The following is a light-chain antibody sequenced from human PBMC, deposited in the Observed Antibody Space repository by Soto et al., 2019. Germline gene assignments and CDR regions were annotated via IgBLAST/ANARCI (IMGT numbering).Light chain of an antibody. CDR1: ESVGSN. J-gene: IGKJ2*01. CDR2: GAS. CDR3: QQYYKWPPET. V-gene: IGKV3-15*01. Sequence: ENVMTQSPGTLSLSPGGRATLSCRASESVGSNLAWYQQKPGQAPRLLIHGASKRATGIPARFSGSGSGTEFTLTISSLQSEDFAVYYCQQYYKWPPETFGQGTKVDIK.